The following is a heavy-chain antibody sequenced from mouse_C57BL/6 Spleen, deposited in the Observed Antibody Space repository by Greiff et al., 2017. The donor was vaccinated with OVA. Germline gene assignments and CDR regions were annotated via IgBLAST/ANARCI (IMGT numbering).Heavy chain of an antibody. D-gene: IGHD4-1*01. CDR2: INPGSGGT. J-gene: IGHJ4*01. V-gene: IGHV1-54*01. CDR3: ARRWDDAMDY. Sequence: VQVVESGAELVRPGTSVKVSCKASGYAFTNYLIEWVKQRPGQGLEWIGVINPGSGGTNYNEKFKGKATLTADKSSSTAYMQLSSLTSEDSAVYFCARRWDDAMDYWGQGTSVTVSS. CDR1: GYAFTNYL.